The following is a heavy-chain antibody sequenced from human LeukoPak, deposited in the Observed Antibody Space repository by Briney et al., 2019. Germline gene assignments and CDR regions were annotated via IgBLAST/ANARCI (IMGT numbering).Heavy chain of an antibody. Sequence: GGSPRLSCTASGFTFSSYGMHWVRQAPGKGLEWVAFIRYDGSNKYYADSVKCRFTISRDNSKNSLYLHMNSLRAEDTALYYCAKTRYSSSWEARGAFDIWGQETMVTVSS. J-gene: IGHJ3*02. D-gene: IGHD6-13*01. CDR3: AKTRYSSSWEARGAFDI. CDR2: IRYDGSNK. CDR1: GFTFSSYG. V-gene: IGHV3-30*02.